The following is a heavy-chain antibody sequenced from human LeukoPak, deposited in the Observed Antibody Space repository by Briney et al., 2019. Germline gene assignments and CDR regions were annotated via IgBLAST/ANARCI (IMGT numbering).Heavy chain of an antibody. D-gene: IGHD3-10*01. CDR2: IYYSGST. V-gene: IGHV4-30-4*01. J-gene: IGHJ4*02. Sequence: SETLSLTCTDSGGSISSGDYYWSWIRQPPGKGLEWIGYIYYSGSTYYNPSLKSRLTISVDTSKNQFSLKLSSVTAADTAVYYCARAGSGTMVRGVIILFDYWGQGTLVTVSS. CDR1: GGSISSGDYY. CDR3: ARAGSGTMVRGVIILFDY.